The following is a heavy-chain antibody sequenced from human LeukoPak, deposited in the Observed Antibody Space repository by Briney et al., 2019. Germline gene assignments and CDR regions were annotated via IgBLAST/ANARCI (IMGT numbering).Heavy chain of an antibody. D-gene: IGHD2-15*01. J-gene: IGHJ4*02. CDR1: GFTFSRYA. CDR3: ARGPGYCSGGSCYSGVFGGSVSAPFDY. Sequence: GGSLRLSCAASGFTFSRYAMHWVRQAPGKGLEWVSSISSSSSYIYYADSVKGRFTISRDNAKNSLYLQMNSLRAEDTAVYYCARGPGYCSGGSCYSGVFGGSVSAPFDYWGQGTLVTVSS. CDR2: ISSSSSYI. V-gene: IGHV3-21*01.